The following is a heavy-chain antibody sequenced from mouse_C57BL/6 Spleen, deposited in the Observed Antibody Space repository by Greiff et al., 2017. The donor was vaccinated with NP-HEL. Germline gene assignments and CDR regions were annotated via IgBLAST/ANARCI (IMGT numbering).Heavy chain of an antibody. CDR2: ILPGSGST. D-gene: IGHD2-3*01. J-gene: IGHJ3*01. CDR1: GYTFTSYW. V-gene: IGHV1-9*01. CDR3: DPRDGYYNSWFAY. Sequence: QVQLQQPGAELVKPGASVKVSCKASGYTFTSYWMHWVKQRPGQGLEWIGEILPGSGSTNYNEKFKGKATFTADTSSNTAYMQLSSLTTEDSAIYYWDPRDGYYNSWFAYWGQGTLVTVSA.